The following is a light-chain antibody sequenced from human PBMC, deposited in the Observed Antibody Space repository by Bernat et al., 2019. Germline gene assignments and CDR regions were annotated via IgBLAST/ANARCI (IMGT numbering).Light chain of an antibody. Sequence: AIQLTQSPSSLSTSVGDRVTITCRASQGISSTLAWYQQKPGKAPKLLIYDASTLEGGVPSRFSGSGSGTDFTLTISSLQPEDFATYYCQEFNNYPLTFGGGTKVEIK. CDR2: DAS. V-gene: IGKV1D-13*01. J-gene: IGKJ4*01. CDR3: QEFNNYPLT. CDR1: QGISST.